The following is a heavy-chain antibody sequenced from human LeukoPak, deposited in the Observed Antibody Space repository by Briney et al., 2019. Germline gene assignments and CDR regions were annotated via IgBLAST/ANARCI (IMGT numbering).Heavy chain of an antibody. CDR2: ISDGGDTT. J-gene: IGHJ4*02. CDR3: AKAGWVY. V-gene: IGHV3-23*01. Sequence: ETLSLTCAVYGGSFSGYYWRWIRQAPGKGLEWVSSISDGGDTTYYADSVKGRFTISRDPSKNTLYLQMSSLRAEDTAVYYCAKAGWVYWGPGTLVTVSS. D-gene: IGHD6-19*01. CDR1: GGSFSGYY.